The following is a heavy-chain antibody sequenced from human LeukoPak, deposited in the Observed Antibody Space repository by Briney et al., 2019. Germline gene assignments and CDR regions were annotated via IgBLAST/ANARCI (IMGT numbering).Heavy chain of an antibody. V-gene: IGHV4-38-2*02. D-gene: IGHD6-13*01. CDR3: ARVAAGIGFFQH. CDR1: GYSITSDYY. J-gene: IGHJ1*01. CDR2: FYHGGST. Sequence: SETLSLTCTVSGYSITSDYYWGWVRQPPGKGLEWIGSFYHGGSTYFNPSLRSRVSISVDTSKNQFSLKLSSVTATDTAVYYCARVAAGIGFFQHWGQGTLVTVSS.